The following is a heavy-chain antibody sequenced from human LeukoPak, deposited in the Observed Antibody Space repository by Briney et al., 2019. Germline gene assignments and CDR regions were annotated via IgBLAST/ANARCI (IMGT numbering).Heavy chain of an antibody. CDR2: TYYRSKWYN. J-gene: IGHJ6*02. CDR3: ARSSAAAGRPYYYYYYGMDV. Sequence: SQTLSLTCAISGDSVSSNSAAWNWIRQSPSRGLEWLGRTYYRSKWYNDYAVSVKGRITINPDTSKNQFSLQLNSVTPEDTAVYYCARSSAAAGRPYYYYYYGMDVWGQGTTVTVSS. CDR1: GDSVSSNSAA. V-gene: IGHV6-1*01. D-gene: IGHD6-13*01.